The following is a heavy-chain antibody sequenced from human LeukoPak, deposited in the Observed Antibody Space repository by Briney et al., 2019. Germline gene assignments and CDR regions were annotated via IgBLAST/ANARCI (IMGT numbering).Heavy chain of an antibody. V-gene: IGHV3-74*01. CDR3: ERDSLGAIEYSSSSLDY. CDR1: GFTFSSYW. CDR2: MNGDVSRT. D-gene: IGHD6-6*01. J-gene: IGHJ4*02. Sequence: GGSLRLFCAASGFTFSSYWMHWVRQAPGKGLVWVSRMNGDVSRTRYADCVKGRFTLSRENAKNTLYVQMHSVRAEHRAVYFRERDSLGAIEYSSSSLDYWGQGTLVTVST.